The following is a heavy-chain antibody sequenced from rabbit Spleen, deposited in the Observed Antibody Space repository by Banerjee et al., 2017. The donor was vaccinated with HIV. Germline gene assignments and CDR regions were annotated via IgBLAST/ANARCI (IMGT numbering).Heavy chain of an antibody. CDR2: IDPVFGIT. V-gene: IGHV1S7*01. Sequence: QLKESGGGLVQPGGSLKLSCKASGFDFSTYYMSWVRQAPGKGLEWIGYIDPVFGITYYASWVNGRFTISSHNAQNTLYLQLNSLTAADTATYFCVREVAAKFNLWGQGTLVTVS. CDR3: VREVAAKFNL. CDR1: GFDFSTYY. J-gene: IGHJ4*01. D-gene: IGHD4-1*01.